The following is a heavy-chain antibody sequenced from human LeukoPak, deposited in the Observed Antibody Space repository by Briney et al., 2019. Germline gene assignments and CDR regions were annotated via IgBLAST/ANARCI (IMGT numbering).Heavy chain of an antibody. J-gene: IGHJ4*02. Sequence: ASVKVSCKASGYTFTGYYMHWVRQAPGQGLEWMGRINPNSGGTNYAQKFQGRVTMTRDTSISTAYMELSRLRSDDTAVYYCARVGFSSSYFDLDYWGQGTLVTVSS. CDR2: INPNSGGT. V-gene: IGHV1-2*06. CDR1: GYTFTGYY. CDR3: ARVGFSSSYFDLDY. D-gene: IGHD6-13*01.